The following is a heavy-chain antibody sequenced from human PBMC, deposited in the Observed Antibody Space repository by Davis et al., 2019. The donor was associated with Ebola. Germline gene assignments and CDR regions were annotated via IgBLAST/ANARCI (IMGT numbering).Heavy chain of an antibody. CDR1: GGSISSGDYY. Sequence: PSETLSLTCTVSGGSISSGDYYWSWIRQPPGEGLEWIGYIYYNGSTYYNPSLKSRVTISVDTSKNQFSLKLSSVTAADTAVYYCARRGCSSTSCYWQFDPWGQGTLVTVSS. J-gene: IGHJ5*02. CDR3: ARRGCSSTSCYWQFDP. D-gene: IGHD2-2*01. V-gene: IGHV4-30-4*08. CDR2: IYYNGST.